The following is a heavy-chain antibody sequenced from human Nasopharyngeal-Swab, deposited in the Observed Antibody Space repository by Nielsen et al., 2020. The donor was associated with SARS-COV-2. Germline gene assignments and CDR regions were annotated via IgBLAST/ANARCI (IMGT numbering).Heavy chain of an antibody. V-gene: IGHV7-4-1*02. CDR3: ARDSRITIFGVGY. Sequence: ASVKVSCKASRYTFTGYYMHWVRQAPGQGLEWMGWINTNTGNPTYAQGFTGRFVFSLDTSVSTAYLQISSLKAEDTAVYYCARDSRITIFGVGYWGQGTLVTVSS. D-gene: IGHD3-3*01. CDR2: INTNTGNP. J-gene: IGHJ4*02. CDR1: RYTFTGYY.